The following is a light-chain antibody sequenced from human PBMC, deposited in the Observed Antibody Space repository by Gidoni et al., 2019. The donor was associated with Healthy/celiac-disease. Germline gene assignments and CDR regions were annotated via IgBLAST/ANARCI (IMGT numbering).Light chain of an antibody. Sequence: EIVLTQSPATLSLSPGERATLSCRASQSVSSYLAWYQQKPGQAPRLLIYDASNRATGIPARFSGSGSGTDFTLTISSLEPEDFAVYYCQQRSNWLLNGSTFGGGTKVEIK. CDR2: DAS. CDR1: QSVSSY. V-gene: IGKV3-11*01. CDR3: QQRSNWLLNGST. J-gene: IGKJ4*01.